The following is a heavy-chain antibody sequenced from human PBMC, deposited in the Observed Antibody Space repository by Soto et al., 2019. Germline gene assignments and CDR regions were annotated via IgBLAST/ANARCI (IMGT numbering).Heavy chain of an antibody. J-gene: IGHJ4*02. CDR3: ARAASGWPIDY. Sequence: ESGGGVVQPGRSLRLSCAASGFTFSNYGMHWGRQAPGKGLEWVAVIWYDGSNKYYADSVKGRFTISRDNSKNTLFLQMNSLRAEDTAVYYCARAASGWPIDYWGQGTLVTVSS. D-gene: IGHD6-19*01. CDR2: IWYDGSNK. CDR1: GFTFSNYG. V-gene: IGHV3-33*01.